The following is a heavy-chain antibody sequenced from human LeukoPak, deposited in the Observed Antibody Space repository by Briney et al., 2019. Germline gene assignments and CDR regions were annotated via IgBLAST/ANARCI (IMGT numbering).Heavy chain of an antibody. CDR3: ARYYGSGSYGLINAFDI. CDR2: LNPNSGNT. J-gene: IGHJ3*02. Sequence: GASVKVSCKASGYTFSGYYLHWVRQAPGQGLEWMGWLNPNSGNTNYVQKLQGRVTMTTDTSTSTAYMELRSLRSDDTAVYYCARYYGSGSYGLINAFDIWGQGTMVTVSS. V-gene: IGHV1-18*04. D-gene: IGHD3-10*01. CDR1: GYTFSGYY.